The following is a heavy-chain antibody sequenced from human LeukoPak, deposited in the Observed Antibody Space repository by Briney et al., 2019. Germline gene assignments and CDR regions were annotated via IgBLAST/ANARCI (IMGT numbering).Heavy chain of an antibody. V-gene: IGHV1-46*01. CDR2: INPSGGST. D-gene: IGHD3-3*01. Sequence: ASVKVSCKASRYTFTSDYMHWVRQAPGQGLEWMGIINPSGGSTSYAQKFQGRVTMTRDTSTSTVYMELSSLRSQDTAVYYYASDSETFGSDYWGQGTLVTVSS. CDR3: ASDSETFGSDY. CDR1: RYTFTSDY. J-gene: IGHJ4*02.